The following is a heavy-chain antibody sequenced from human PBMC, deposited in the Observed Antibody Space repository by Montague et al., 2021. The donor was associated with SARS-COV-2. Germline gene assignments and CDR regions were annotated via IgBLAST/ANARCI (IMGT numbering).Heavy chain of an antibody. J-gene: IGHJ4*02. CDR2: VYDSGTT. CDR3: VRYHRDCRGGDCYAVDC. D-gene: IGHD2-21*02. CDR1: GGSISTYY. Sequence: SETLSLTCTVSGGSISTYYWGWIRQPPGKGLEWIGYVYDSGTTKYSPSLKSRVTISADTSKNQFSLKLSSVTAADTAIYYCVRYHRDCRGGDCYAVDCWGQVTLVSVSS. V-gene: IGHV4-59*08.